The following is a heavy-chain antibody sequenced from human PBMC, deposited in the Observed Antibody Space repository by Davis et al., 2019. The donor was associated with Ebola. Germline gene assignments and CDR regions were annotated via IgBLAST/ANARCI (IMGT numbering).Heavy chain of an antibody. Sequence: GGSLRLSCVASGFTFSSYGMHWVRQAPGQGLEWMGIINPSGGSTSYAQKFQGRVTMTRDTSTSTVYMELSSLRSDDTAVYYCARGNRRYYGSGSSNDYWGQGTLVTVSS. CDR2: INPSGGST. CDR3: ARGNRRYYGSGSSNDY. J-gene: IGHJ4*02. V-gene: IGHV1-46*01. CDR1: GFTFSSYG. D-gene: IGHD3-10*01.